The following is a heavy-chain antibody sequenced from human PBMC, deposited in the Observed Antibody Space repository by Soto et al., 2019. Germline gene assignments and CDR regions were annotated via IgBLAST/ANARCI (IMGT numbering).Heavy chain of an antibody. D-gene: IGHD5-12*01. J-gene: IGHJ3*02. CDR3: AKGGCSGYEYAFDI. V-gene: IGHV3-43*02. CDR1: GFTFDDYA. CDR2: ISGDGGST. Sequence: GGSLRLSCAASGFTFDDYAMHWVRQAPGKGLEWVSLISGDGGSTYYADSVKGRFTITRDNSKNSLYLQMNSLRTEDAAWYYCAKGGCSGYEYAFDIWGQGTMVTVSS.